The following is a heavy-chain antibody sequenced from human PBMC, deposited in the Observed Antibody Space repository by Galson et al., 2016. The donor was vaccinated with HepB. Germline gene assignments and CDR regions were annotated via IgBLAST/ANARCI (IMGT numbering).Heavy chain of an antibody. Sequence: SVKVSCKAYAYTFTDFYIHWVRQAPGQGLEWMGWINPLSGDTNYAQKFEGRVTVTRDTSISTAYVELSRLQSDDTAMYYCARVYCGGGCAGRWMGWFDPWGQGTLVTVSS. CDR1: AYTFTDFY. J-gene: IGHJ5*02. V-gene: IGHV1-2*02. CDR3: ARVYCGGGCAGRWMGWFDP. CDR2: INPLSGDT. D-gene: IGHD2-21*02.